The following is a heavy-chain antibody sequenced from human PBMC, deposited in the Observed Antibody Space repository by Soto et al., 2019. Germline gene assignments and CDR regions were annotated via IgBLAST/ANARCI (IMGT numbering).Heavy chain of an antibody. CDR3: AEDYTFGGVIVISFDY. Sequence: PGGSLRLSCVVSGFTFSTYAMGWVRQAPGKGLEWVSAIGGRGVSTYYADSVKGRFTISRDNSKNTLYLQMNSLRGEDTAEYYCAEDYTFGGVIVISFDYWGQGTLVTVSS. J-gene: IGHJ4*02. CDR1: GFTFSTYA. CDR2: IGGRGVST. V-gene: IGHV3-23*01. D-gene: IGHD3-16*02.